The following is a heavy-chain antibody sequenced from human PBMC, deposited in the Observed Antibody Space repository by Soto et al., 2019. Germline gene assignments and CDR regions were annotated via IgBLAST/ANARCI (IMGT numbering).Heavy chain of an antibody. CDR3: VREPEGNAFDI. V-gene: IGHV4-59*01. CDR2: IYYSGST. J-gene: IGHJ3*02. Sequence: SETLSLTCTVSGGSISSYYWSWIRQPPGKGLEWIGYIYYSGSTNYNPSLKSRVTISVDTSKNQFSLKLSSVTAADTAVYYCVREPEGNAFDIWGQGTMVTVSS. CDR1: GGSISSYY. D-gene: IGHD3-10*01.